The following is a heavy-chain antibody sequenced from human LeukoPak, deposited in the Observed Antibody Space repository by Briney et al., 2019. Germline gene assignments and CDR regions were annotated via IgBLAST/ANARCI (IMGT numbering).Heavy chain of an antibody. V-gene: IGHV3-74*01. J-gene: IGHJ3*02. CDR2: INSDGSST. Sequence: GGSLRLSCAASGFTFGSYWMHWVRQAPGKGLVWVSRINSDGSSTSYADSVKGRFTISRDNAKNTLYLQMNSLRAEDTAVYYCARGGKWFYAFDIWGQGTMVTVSS. CDR1: GFTFGSYW. CDR3: ARGGKWFYAFDI. D-gene: IGHD3-22*01.